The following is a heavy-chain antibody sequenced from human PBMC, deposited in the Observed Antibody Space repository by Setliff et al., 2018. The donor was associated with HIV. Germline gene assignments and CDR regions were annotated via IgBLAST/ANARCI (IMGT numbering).Heavy chain of an antibody. Sequence: PSETLSLTCTVSGGSISSYYWSWIRQPPGKGLEWIGYIYYSGSTNYNPYLKSRVTISVDTSKNQFSLKLSSVTAADTAVYYCAREGPRGYDSSGYYPYWYFDLWGRGTLVTVSA. CDR1: GGSISSYY. CDR2: IYYSGST. D-gene: IGHD3-22*01. V-gene: IGHV4-59*01. J-gene: IGHJ2*01. CDR3: AREGPRGYDSSGYYPYWYFDL.